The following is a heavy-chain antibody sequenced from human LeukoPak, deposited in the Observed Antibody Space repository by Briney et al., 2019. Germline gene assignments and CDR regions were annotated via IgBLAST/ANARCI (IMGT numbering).Heavy chain of an antibody. CDR1: GGSISSYY. CDR3: ARHVSGDYDFWSGYQRPFDY. J-gene: IGHJ4*02. D-gene: IGHD3-3*01. V-gene: IGHV4-59*08. CDR2: IYYTGST. Sequence: SETLSLTCTVSGGSISSYYWSWIRQPPGKGLEWIGYIYYTGSTSYNPSLKSRVTISVDTSKSQFSLKLSSVTAADTAVYYCARHVSGDYDFWSGYQRPFDYWGQGTLVTVSS.